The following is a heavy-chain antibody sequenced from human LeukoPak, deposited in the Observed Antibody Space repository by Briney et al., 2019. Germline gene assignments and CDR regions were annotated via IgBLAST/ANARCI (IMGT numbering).Heavy chain of an antibody. CDR2: IRYDGSNK. V-gene: IGHV3-30*02. Sequence: GGSLRPSCAASGFTFSSYGMHWVRQAPGKGLEWVAVIRYDGSNKYYADSVKGRFTISRDNSKNTLYLQMNSLRAEDTAVYYCAKDRDSSGYFHFDYWGQGTLVTVSS. CDR1: GFTFSSYG. CDR3: AKDRDSSGYFHFDY. D-gene: IGHD3-22*01. J-gene: IGHJ4*02.